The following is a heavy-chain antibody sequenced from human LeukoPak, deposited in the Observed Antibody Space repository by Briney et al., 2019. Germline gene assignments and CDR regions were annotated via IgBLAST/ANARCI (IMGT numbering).Heavy chain of an antibody. J-gene: IGHJ4*02. V-gene: IGHV3-64D*09. CDR3: VKDFSGRLDGYNPQP. D-gene: IGHD5-24*01. CDR1: GFTFSSYA. Sequence: GGSLRLSCSASGFTFSSYAMRWVRQAPGKGLEYVSPICSNGGSTYNADSVKGRFTISRDNTKNTLDLQMSSLRAEDTAVYYCVKDFSGRLDGYNPQPWGQGTLVTVSS. CDR2: ICSNGGST.